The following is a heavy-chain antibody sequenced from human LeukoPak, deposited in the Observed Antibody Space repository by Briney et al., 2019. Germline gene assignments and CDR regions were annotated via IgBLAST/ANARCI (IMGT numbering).Heavy chain of an antibody. Sequence: PGRSLRVSCVASGFTFICYVMHGVGQAPCKGLEGVAVISDDGSNKYYADSVKGRFTISRDNSKNTMYPQMNSLRAEDTAVYYCAKDRKKDIVVVVAAIDYWGQGTLVTVSS. CDR3: AKDRKKDIVVVVAAIDY. CDR2: ISDDGSNK. D-gene: IGHD2-15*01. V-gene: IGHV3-30*18. CDR1: GFTFICYV. J-gene: IGHJ4*02.